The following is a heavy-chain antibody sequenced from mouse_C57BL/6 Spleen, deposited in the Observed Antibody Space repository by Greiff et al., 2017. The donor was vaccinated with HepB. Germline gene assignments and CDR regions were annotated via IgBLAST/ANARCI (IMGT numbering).Heavy chain of an antibody. D-gene: IGHD2-4*01. CDR2: IDPSDSYT. J-gene: IGHJ4*01. CDR3: AVGRGVYYDYDEGGYYSMDY. V-gene: IGHV1-69*01. CDR1: GYTFTSYW. Sequence: QVQLQQPGAELVMPGASVKLSCKASGYTFTSYWMHWVKQRPGQGLEWIGEIDPSDSYTNYNQKFKGKSTLTVDKSSSTAYMQLSSLTSEDSAVYYCAVGRGVYYDYDEGGYYSMDYWGQGTSVTVSS.